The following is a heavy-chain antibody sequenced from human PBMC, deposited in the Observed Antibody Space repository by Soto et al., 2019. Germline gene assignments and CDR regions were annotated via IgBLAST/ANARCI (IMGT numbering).Heavy chain of an antibody. CDR1: GFTFSSYS. D-gene: IGHD2-2*02. CDR3: ARESYMDY. CDR2: IHPGGGT. V-gene: IGHV3-66*01. Sequence: PGGSLRLSCAASGFTFSSYSMNWVRQAPGKGLEWVSVIHPGGGTYYADSVKGRFAVSRDTSKNTLYLQVNSLRVEDTAVYYCARESYMDYWGQGTQVTVSS. J-gene: IGHJ4*02.